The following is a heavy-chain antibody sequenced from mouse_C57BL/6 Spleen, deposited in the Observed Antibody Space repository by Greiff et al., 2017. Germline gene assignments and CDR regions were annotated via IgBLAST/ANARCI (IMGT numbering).Heavy chain of an antibody. Sequence: VQLQQSGAELVKPGASVKVSCKASGYTFTSYWLHWVKQRPGQGLEWIGRIHPSDSDTNYNQKFKGKATLTVDKSSSTAYMQLSSLTSEASAFYYCAICSSYVEYAMDYWGQGTSVTVSS. CDR2: IHPSDSDT. CDR3: AICSSYVEYAMDY. D-gene: IGHD1-1*01. CDR1: GYTFTSYW. V-gene: IGHV1-74*01. J-gene: IGHJ4*01.